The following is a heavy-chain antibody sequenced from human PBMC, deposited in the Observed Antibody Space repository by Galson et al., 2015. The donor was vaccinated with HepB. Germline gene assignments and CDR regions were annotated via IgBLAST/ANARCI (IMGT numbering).Heavy chain of an antibody. V-gene: IGHV3-23*01. CDR3: AKRQGLGYCSSASCPDAFDI. D-gene: IGHD2-2*01. CDR1: GFTFSNYA. J-gene: IGHJ3*02. Sequence: SLRLSCAASGFTFSNYAMNWVRQAPGKGLEWVSAISGSAGSTYYADSVKGRFTISRDNSRNTLYLQMNSLRAEDTAVYYCAKRQGLGYCSSASCPDAFDIWGQGTMVTVSS. CDR2: ISGSAGST.